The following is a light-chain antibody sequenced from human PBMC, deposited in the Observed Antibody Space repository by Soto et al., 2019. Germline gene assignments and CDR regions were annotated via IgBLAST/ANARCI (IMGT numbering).Light chain of an antibody. CDR3: QQYGSSLPFT. CDR2: GAS. Sequence: EIVLTQSPGTLSLSPGERATLSCRASQSVSSSYLAWYQQKPGQAPRLLIYGASSRATGIPDRFSGSGSGTDFTLTISRLEPEDFAVYYCQQYGSSLPFTFGPGIKVDIK. CDR1: QSVSSSY. V-gene: IGKV3-20*01. J-gene: IGKJ3*01.